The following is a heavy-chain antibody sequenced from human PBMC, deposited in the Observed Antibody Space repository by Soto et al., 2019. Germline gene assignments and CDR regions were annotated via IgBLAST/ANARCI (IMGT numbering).Heavy chain of an antibody. D-gene: IGHD5-18*01. J-gene: IGHJ4*02. CDR1: AGSISSNGYY. Sequence: QVQLQESGPGLVKPSQTLSLTCSVSAGSISSNGYYWNWIRQHPGKGLEWIGYIYHSGGTYSSPSLRSRVSISVDTSNNQFSLKLSSVTAADTAVYYCARDRGGYGAFDYWGQGTLVTVSS. V-gene: IGHV4-31*03. CDR2: IYHSGGT. CDR3: ARDRGGYGAFDY.